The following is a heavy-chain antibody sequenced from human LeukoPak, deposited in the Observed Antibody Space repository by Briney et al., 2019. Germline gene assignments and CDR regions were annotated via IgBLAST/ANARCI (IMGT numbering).Heavy chain of an antibody. J-gene: IGHJ4*02. CDR3: ARVAGTSAY. CDR2: IYHSGST. D-gene: IGHD6-13*01. CDR1: GYSISSGYY. V-gene: IGHV4-38-2*02. Sequence: PSETLSLTCTVSGYSISSGYYWGWIRQPPGKGLEWIGSIYHSGSTNYNPSLKSRVTISVDTSKNQFSLKLSSVTAADTAVYYCARVAGTSAYWGQGTLVTVSS.